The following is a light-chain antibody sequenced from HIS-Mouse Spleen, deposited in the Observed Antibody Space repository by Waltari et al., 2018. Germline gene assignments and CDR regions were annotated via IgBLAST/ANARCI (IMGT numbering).Light chain of an antibody. CDR3: YSTDSSGNHRV. J-gene: IGLJ2*01. Sequence: SYELTQPPSVSVSPGQTARITCSGDALPKKYAYWYQQKSGQAPVLVIYEDSKRPSGIPGGFSGSSSWTMATWTSSGAQVEDEADYYCYSTDSSGNHRVFGGGTKLTVL. V-gene: IGLV3-10*01. CDR2: EDS. CDR1: ALPKKY.